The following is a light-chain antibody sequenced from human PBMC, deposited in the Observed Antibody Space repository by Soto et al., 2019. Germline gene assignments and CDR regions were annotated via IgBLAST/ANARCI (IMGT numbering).Light chain of an antibody. V-gene: IGKV1-33*01. Sequence: DIQMTQSPSSLSASVGDRVTITCQASQAINNYLHWYQQKPGKAPQLLIYDASNLEKGAPSRFSGSGSGTDFTFDISSLQPEDVATYYCQHHHNLPHFGQGTKVDIK. J-gene: IGKJ1*01. CDR2: DAS. CDR1: QAINNY. CDR3: QHHHNLPH.